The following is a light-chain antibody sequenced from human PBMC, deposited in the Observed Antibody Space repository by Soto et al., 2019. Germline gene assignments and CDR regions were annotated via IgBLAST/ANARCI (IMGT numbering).Light chain of an antibody. Sequence: EIVMTQSPATLSVSPGERATLSCRASQSFSSKLSWYQQKPGQAPRLLIYRASTRATDIPARFSGSGSGTEFTLTISSLQSEDFAVYYCQQYNNWPPATFGQGTKVDI. J-gene: IGKJ1*01. CDR1: QSFSSK. CDR2: RAS. CDR3: QQYNNWPPAT. V-gene: IGKV3-15*01.